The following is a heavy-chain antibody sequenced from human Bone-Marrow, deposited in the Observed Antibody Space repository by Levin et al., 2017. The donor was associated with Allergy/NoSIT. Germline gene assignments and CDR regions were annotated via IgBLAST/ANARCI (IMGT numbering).Heavy chain of an antibody. J-gene: IGHJ4*02. CDR1: GFTFSSYW. CDR3: ARGHSAY. CDR2: IKQDGSEK. Sequence: AASVKVSCAASGFTFSSYWMSWVRQAPGKGLEWVANIKQDGSEKYYVDSVKGRFTISRDNAKNSLYLQMNSLRVEDTAVYYCARGHSAYWGQGTLVTVSS. V-gene: IGHV3-7*01. D-gene: IGHD6-25*01.